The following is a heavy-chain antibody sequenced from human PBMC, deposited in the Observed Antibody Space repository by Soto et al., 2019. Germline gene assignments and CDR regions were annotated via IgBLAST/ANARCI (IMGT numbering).Heavy chain of an antibody. CDR2: IKQDGSEK. J-gene: IGHJ6*02. Sequence: GGSLRLSCAASGFTFSSYWMSWVRQAPGKGLEWVANIKQDGSEKYYVDSVKGRFTISRDNAKNSLYLQMNSLRAEDTAVYYCARDLYDFWSGYPPGDYGMDVWGQGTKVTVS. D-gene: IGHD3-3*01. CDR1: GFTFSSYW. V-gene: IGHV3-7*03. CDR3: ARDLYDFWSGYPPGDYGMDV.